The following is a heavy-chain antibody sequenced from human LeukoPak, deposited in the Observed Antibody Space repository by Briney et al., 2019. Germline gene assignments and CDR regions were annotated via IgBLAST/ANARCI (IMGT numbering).Heavy chain of an antibody. Sequence: GSSLRLSCAASGFTFSSYGMHWVRQAPGAGLEWVAVIWYDGSDKYHRDSVRGRFTISRDNSKNTLYLQMNSLRAEDTAVYYCVREAEVADSAVHNWVDTWGPGTLVTVSS. V-gene: IGHV3-33*01. CDR1: GFTFSSYG. D-gene: IGHD5-12*01. CDR2: IWYDGSDK. J-gene: IGHJ5*02. CDR3: VREAEVADSAVHNWVDT.